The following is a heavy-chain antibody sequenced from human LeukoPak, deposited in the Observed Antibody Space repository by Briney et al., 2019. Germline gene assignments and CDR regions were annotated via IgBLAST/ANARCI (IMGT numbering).Heavy chain of an antibody. CDR2: INSDGSST. D-gene: IGHD2-15*01. V-gene: IGHV3-74*01. CDR3: ARERGSGGSSGYAFDI. J-gene: IGHJ3*02. Sequence: GGSLRLSCAASGFTFSSYWMHWVRQAPGKGLVWVSRINSDGSSTSYADSVKGRSAISRDNAKNTLYLQMNSLRAEDTAVYYCARERGSGGSSGYAFDIWGQGTMVTVSS. CDR1: GFTFSSYW.